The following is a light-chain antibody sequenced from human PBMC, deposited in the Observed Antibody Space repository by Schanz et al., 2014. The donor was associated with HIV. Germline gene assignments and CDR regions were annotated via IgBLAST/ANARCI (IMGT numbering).Light chain of an antibody. CDR1: SSDVGSYNL. CDR3: QSFDSSLNGVL. J-gene: IGLJ3*02. V-gene: IGLV2-14*02. Sequence: QSALTQPASISGSPGQSIIISCTGTSSDVGSYNLVSWYQQHPGKAPKLMIYEVTRRPSGLSNRFSGSKSGNTASLTVSGLQAEDEADYFCQSFDSSLNGVLFGGGTKLTVL. CDR2: EVT.